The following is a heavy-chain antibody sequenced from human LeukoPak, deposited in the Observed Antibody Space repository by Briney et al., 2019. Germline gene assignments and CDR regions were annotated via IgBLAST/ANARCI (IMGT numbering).Heavy chain of an antibody. J-gene: IGHJ6*03. CDR3: TTRISAEGSFWYYYYYMDV. Sequence: GGSLRLSCAASGFTVSSNYMSWVRQAPGKGLEWVGRIKSKTDGGTTDYAAPVKGRFTISRDDSKNTLYLQMNSLKTEDTAVYYCTTRISAEGSFWYYYYYMDVWGKGTTVTVSS. D-gene: IGHD3-10*01. CDR1: GFTVSSNY. V-gene: IGHV3-15*01. CDR2: IKSKTDGGTT.